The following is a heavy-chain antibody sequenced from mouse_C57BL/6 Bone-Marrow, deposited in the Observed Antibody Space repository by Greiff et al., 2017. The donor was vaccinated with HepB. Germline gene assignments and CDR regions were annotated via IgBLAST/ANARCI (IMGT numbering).Heavy chain of an antibody. D-gene: IGHD2-12*01. CDR1: GYTFTDYN. CDR2: INPNNGGT. CDR3: ARAYSSFDY. J-gene: IGHJ2*01. Sequence: DVKLVESGPELVKPGASVKIPCKASGYTFTDYNMDWVKQSHGKSLEWIGDINPNNGGTIYNQKFKGKATLTVDKSSSTAYMELRSLTSEDTAVYYCARAYSSFDYWGQGTTLTVSS. V-gene: IGHV1-18*01.